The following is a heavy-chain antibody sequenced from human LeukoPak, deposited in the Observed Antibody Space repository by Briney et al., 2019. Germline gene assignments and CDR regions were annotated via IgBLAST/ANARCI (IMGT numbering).Heavy chain of an antibody. D-gene: IGHD3-10*01. CDR2: MNPNSGNT. Sequence: ASVKVSCKASGHTFTSYDINWVRLATGQGLEWMGWMNPNSGNTGYAQKFQGRVTMTRNTSISTAYMELSSLRSEDTAVYYCARGRNLMVRGVIFVYWGQGTLVTVSS. CDR1: GHTFTSYD. CDR3: ARGRNLMVRGVIFVY. J-gene: IGHJ4*02. V-gene: IGHV1-8*01.